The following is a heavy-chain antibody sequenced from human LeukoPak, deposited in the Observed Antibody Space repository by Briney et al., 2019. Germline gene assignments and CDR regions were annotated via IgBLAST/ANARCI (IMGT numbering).Heavy chain of an antibody. V-gene: IGHV1-69*01. Sequence: SVKVSCKASGGTFSSYAISWVRQAPGQGLEWMGGIIPIFGTANYAQKFQGRVTITADESTSTAYMELSSLRSEDTAVYYCATDQDCSSTSCYAFDIWGQGTMVTVSS. CDR3: ATDQDCSSTSCYAFDI. CDR2: IIPIFGTA. J-gene: IGHJ3*02. D-gene: IGHD2-2*01. CDR1: GGTFSSYA.